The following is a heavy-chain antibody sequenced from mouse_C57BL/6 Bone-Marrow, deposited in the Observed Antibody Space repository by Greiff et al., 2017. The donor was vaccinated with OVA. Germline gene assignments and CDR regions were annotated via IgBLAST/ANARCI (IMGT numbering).Heavy chain of an antibody. CDR2: ISNLAYSI. Sequence: EVKVEESGGGLVQPGGSLKLSCAASGFTFSDYGMAWVRQAPRKGPEWVAFISNLAYSIYYADTVTGRFTISRENAKNTLYLEMSSLRSEDTAMYYCAREGYYGSSYYWYFDVWGTGTTVTVSS. CDR3: AREGYYGSSYYWYFDV. D-gene: IGHD1-1*01. CDR1: GFTFSDYG. V-gene: IGHV5-15*04. J-gene: IGHJ1*03.